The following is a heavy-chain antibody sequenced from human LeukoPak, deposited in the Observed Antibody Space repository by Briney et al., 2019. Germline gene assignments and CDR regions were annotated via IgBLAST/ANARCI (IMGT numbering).Heavy chain of an antibody. CDR1: GFSLTTSGVG. D-gene: IGHD2-2*01. J-gene: IGHJ3*02. CDR3: AHAMRGVSYCSSTSCLDAFDI. Sequence: SGPTLVNPTQTLTLTCTFSGFSLTTSGVGVGWVRQPPGKALEWLALIYWNDDDRYSPSLKSRLTITKDTSKNQVVLTMTNMDPVDTATYYCAHAMRGVSYCSSTSCLDAFDIWGQGTMITVSS. CDR2: IYWNDDD. V-gene: IGHV2-5*01.